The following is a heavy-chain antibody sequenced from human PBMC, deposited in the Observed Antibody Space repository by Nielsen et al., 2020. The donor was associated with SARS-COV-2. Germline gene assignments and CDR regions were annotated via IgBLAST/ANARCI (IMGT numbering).Heavy chain of an antibody. J-gene: IGHJ4*02. Sequence: VCEAPGKGLEWVSYISRSGSTIYYTDSVKGRFTISRDNAKNSLYLQMNSLRAEDTAVYYCASGYTYGFDYWGQGTLVTVSS. V-gene: IGHV3-48*03. CDR3: ASGYTYGFDY. CDR2: ISRSGSTI. D-gene: IGHD5-18*01.